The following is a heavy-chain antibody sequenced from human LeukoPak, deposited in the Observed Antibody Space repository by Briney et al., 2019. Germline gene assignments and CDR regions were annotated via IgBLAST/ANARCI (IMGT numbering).Heavy chain of an antibody. CDR1: GGAFSSYA. Sequence: ASVKVSCKASGGAFSSYAISWVRQAPGQGLEWMGRIIPIFGTANYAQKFQGRVTITTDESTSTAYMELSSLRSEDTAVYYCARGGWELKSKYYYYYMDVWGKGITVTVSS. D-gene: IGHD1-26*01. J-gene: IGHJ6*03. V-gene: IGHV1-69*05. CDR2: IIPIFGTA. CDR3: ARGGWELKSKYYYYYMDV.